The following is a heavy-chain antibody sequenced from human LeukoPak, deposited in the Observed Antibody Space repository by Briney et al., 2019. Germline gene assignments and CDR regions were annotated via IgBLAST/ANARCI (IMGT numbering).Heavy chain of an antibody. D-gene: IGHD3-9*01. V-gene: IGHV4-4*07. CDR3: ARETTYYDILTGNAFDI. J-gene: IGHJ3*02. CDR1: GGSISSYY. CDR2: IYTSGST. Sequence: PSETLSLTCTVSGGSISSYYWSWIRQPAGKGLEWIGRIYTSGSTNYNPSLKSRVTISVDTSKNQFSLKLSSVTAADTAVYYCARETTYYDILTGNAFDIWGQGTMVTVSS.